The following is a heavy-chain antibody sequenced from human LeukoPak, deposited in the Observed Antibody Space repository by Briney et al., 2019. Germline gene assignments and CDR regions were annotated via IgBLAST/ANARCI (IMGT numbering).Heavy chain of an antibody. Sequence: PGRSLRLSCAASGFTFSSYAMHWVRQAPGKGLEWVAVISYDGGNKYYADSVKGRFTISRDNSKNTLHLQMNSLRAEDTAVYYCAREPNFDWLFHDAFDIWGQGTMVTVSS. CDR3: AREPNFDWLFHDAFDI. CDR2: ISYDGGNK. J-gene: IGHJ3*02. V-gene: IGHV3-30*04. CDR1: GFTFSSYA. D-gene: IGHD3-9*01.